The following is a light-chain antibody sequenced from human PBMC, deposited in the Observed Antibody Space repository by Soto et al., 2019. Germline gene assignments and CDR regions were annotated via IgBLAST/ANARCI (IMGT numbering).Light chain of an antibody. Sequence: QSVLTQPASVSGSPGVSITISCTGTSSDVGGFNYVSWFQQHPGKAPKLMIYDVSNRPSGVSSRFSGSKSGSTASLTISGLQAEDEADYYCSSYTSSSTPFVFGTGTKVTVL. V-gene: IGLV2-14*01. J-gene: IGLJ1*01. CDR1: SSDVGGFNY. CDR2: DVS. CDR3: SSYTSSSTPFV.